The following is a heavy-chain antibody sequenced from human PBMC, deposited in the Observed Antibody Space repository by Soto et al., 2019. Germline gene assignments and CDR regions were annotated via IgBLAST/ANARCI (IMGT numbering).Heavy chain of an antibody. CDR1: GFTCFWDW. Sequence: GGSLRLCCAAAGFTCFWDWMSWVRQAPGKGLEWVANIKTDGSEKAYVASVKGRFTISRDNAKGSLYLQMNSLRVEDTAVYYCARIGDDYGDYFDSWGQGT. CDR2: IKTDGSEK. V-gene: IGHV3-7*02. J-gene: IGHJ4*02. D-gene: IGHD4-17*01. CDR3: ARIGDDYGDYFDS.